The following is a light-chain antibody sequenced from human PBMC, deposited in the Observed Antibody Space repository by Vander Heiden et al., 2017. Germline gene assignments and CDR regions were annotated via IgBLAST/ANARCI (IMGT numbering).Light chain of an antibody. CDR3: QQYGSSPQVYT. J-gene: IGKJ2*01. CDR2: GAS. CDR1: QSVSSSY. Sequence: EIVLTQSPRTLSLSPGERATRSCRASQSVSSSYLAWYQQKPGQAPRLLIYGASSRATGIPDRFSGSGSGTDFTLTISRLEPEDFAVYYCQQYGSSPQVYTFGQGTKLEIK. V-gene: IGKV3-20*01.